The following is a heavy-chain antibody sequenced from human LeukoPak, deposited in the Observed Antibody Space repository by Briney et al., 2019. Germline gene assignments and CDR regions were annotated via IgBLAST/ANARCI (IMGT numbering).Heavy chain of an antibody. CDR1: GGSISSSSYY. V-gene: IGHV4-39*01. Sequence: SETLSFTGTVSGGSISSSSYYWGWIRQPPGKGLEWIGSIYYSGSTYYNPSLKSRVTISVDTSKNQFSLKLSSVTAADTAVYYCARHLMALGSGSYNLFDYWGQGTLVTVSS. CDR2: IYYSGST. D-gene: IGHD3-10*02. CDR3: ARHLMALGSGSYNLFDY. J-gene: IGHJ4*02.